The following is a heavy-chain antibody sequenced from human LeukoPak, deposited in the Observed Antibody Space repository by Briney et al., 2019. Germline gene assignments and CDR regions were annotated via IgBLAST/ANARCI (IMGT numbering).Heavy chain of an antibody. CDR1: GGSISSYY. CDR3: ARQRGRRDAFDI. J-gene: IGHJ3*02. V-gene: IGHV4-59*01. Sequence: SETLSLTCTVSGGSISSYYWSWIRQPPGKGLEWIGYIYYSGSTNYNPSLKSRVTISVDTSKNHFSLKLSSVTAADTAVYYRARQRGRRDAFDIWGQGTMVTVSS. CDR2: IYYSGST. D-gene: IGHD6-25*01.